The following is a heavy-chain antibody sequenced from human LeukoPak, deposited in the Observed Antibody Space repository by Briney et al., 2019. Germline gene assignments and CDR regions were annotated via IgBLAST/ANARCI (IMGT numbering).Heavy chain of an antibody. D-gene: IGHD3-3*01. CDR3: ARQLPSYYDFWSGYCSMYYFDY. Sequence: PSETLSLTCTVSGGSISSSSYYWGWIRQPPGKGLEWIGSIYYSGSTYYNPSLKSRVTISVDTSKNQFSLKLSSVTAADTAVYYCARQLPSYYDFWSGYCSMYYFDYWGQGTLVTVSS. CDR2: IYYSGST. J-gene: IGHJ4*02. V-gene: IGHV4-39*01. CDR1: GGSISSSSYY.